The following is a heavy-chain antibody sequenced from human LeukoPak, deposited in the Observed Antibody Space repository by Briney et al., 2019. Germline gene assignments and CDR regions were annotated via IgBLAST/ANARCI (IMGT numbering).Heavy chain of an antibody. Sequence: GGSLRLSCAASGFTVSSNYMSWVRQAPGKGLEWVAVISYDGSNKYYADSVKGRFTISRDNSKNTLYLQMNSLRAEDTAVYYCARAADGSYSDYWGQGTLVTVSS. J-gene: IGHJ4*02. V-gene: IGHV3-30*03. CDR2: ISYDGSNK. CDR1: GFTVSSNY. CDR3: ARAADGSYSDY. D-gene: IGHD1-26*01.